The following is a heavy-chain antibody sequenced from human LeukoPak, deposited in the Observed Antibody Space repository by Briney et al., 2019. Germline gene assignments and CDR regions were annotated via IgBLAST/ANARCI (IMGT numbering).Heavy chain of an antibody. CDR2: IYGDYET. CDR1: GFTITTNY. D-gene: IGHD6-19*01. CDR3: AKDHHGFMAVASLDY. J-gene: IGHJ4*02. V-gene: IGHV3-53*01. Sequence: GGSLRLSCAASGFTITTNYMNWVRQAPGKGLAWVSVIYGDYETNYADSVKGRFTISRDNSKNTLYLQMNSLRAEDTAVYYCAKDHHGFMAVASLDYWGQGTLVTVSS.